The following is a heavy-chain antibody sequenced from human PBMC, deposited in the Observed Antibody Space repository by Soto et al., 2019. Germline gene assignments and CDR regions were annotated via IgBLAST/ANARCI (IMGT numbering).Heavy chain of an antibody. D-gene: IGHD5-12*01. J-gene: IGHJ4*02. CDR1: RFTFGDYA. Sequence: PGGSLRLSCTASRFTFGDYAVSWFRQPAGKGLEWVGLIRNKPYGGTTEYAASVQGRFTISRDDSKGIAYLQMNNLKTEDTGVYFCTRAPRGRGSGYDFDYWGQGTLVTVSS. V-gene: IGHV3-49*03. CDR2: IRNKPYGGTT. CDR3: TRAPRGRGSGYDFDY.